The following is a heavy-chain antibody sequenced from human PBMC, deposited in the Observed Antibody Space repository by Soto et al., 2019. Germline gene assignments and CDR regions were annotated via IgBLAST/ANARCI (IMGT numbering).Heavy chain of an antibody. D-gene: IGHD5-12*01. V-gene: IGHV1-18*01. CDR1: GYTFTSYG. CDR3: ARALYSGYKYYYYYMDV. CDR2: ISAYNGNT. J-gene: IGHJ6*03. Sequence: ASVKVSCKASGYTFTSYGISWVRQAPGQGLEWMGWISAYNGNTNYAQKLQGRVTMTTDTSTSTAYMELRSLRSDDTAVYYCARALYSGYKYYYYYMDVWGKGTTVTVSS.